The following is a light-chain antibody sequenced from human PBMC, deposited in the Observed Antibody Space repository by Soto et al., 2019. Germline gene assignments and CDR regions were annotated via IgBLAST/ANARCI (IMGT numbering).Light chain of an antibody. CDR2: EVN. V-gene: IGLV2-8*01. Sequence: QSALTQPPSASGSPGQSVTISCTGTSSDLGDYDYVSWYQQRPGKAPKLMIYEVNKRPSGVPDRFSGSKSGNTASLTVTGRQAEDEADYYCSSYAGSSNLIFGGGTKLTVL. CDR1: SSDLGDYDY. J-gene: IGLJ2*01. CDR3: SSYAGSSNLI.